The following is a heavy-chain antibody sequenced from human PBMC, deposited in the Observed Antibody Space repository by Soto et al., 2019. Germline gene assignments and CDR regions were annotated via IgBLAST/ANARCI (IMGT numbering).Heavy chain of an antibody. J-gene: IGHJ3*02. CDR3: AKDLGGIYLYYYEYDAFDI. D-gene: IGHD3-22*01. CDR2: ISTYTAHT. Sequence: GASVKVSCKASGYTFTSYGISWARQAPGQGLEWMGWISTYTAHTDYAQKFQGRVTMTTDTSTSTAYMELRSLRSDDTAVYYCAKDLGGIYLYYYEYDAFDIWGQGTMVTVSS. CDR1: GYTFTSYG. V-gene: IGHV1-18*01.